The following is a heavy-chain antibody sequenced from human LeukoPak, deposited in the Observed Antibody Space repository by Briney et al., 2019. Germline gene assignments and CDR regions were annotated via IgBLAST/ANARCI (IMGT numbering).Heavy chain of an antibody. V-gene: IGHV1-46*01. CDR3: ATGWYYDFWSGSLTIHDY. J-gene: IGHJ4*02. D-gene: IGHD3-3*01. CDR2: INPSGGST. Sequence: GASVKVSCTASGYTLTSYYMHWVRQATGQGLEWMGLINPSGGSTSYAQKFQGRVTMTEDTSTDTAYMELSSLRSEDTAVYYCATGWYYDFWSGSLTIHDYWGQGTLVTVSS. CDR1: GYTLTSYY.